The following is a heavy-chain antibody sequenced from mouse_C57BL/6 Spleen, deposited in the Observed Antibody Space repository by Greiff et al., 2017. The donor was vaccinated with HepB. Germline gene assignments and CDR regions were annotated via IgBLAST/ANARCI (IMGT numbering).Heavy chain of an antibody. J-gene: IGHJ4*01. CDR3: ARQELTGDYYAMDY. D-gene: IGHD4-1*01. Sequence: EVMLVESGGGLVQPGGSLKLSCAASGFTFSDYYMYWVRQTPEKRLEWVAYISNGGGSTYYPDTVKGRFTISRDNAKNTLYLQMSRLKSEDTAMYYCARQELTGDYYAMDYWGQGTSVTVSS. V-gene: IGHV5-12*01. CDR2: ISNGGGST. CDR1: GFTFSDYY.